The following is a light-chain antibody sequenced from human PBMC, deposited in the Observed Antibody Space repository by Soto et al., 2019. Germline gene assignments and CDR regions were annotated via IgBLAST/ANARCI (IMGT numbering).Light chain of an antibody. Sequence: SALTQPRSVSGSPGQSVTISCTGARSDVGGYDYVSWYQQHPGKAPKLMIYDVTKRPSGVPDRFSGSKSDNTASLTISGLQAEDEADYYCCSYAGSYTYVFGTGTKLTVL. CDR1: RSDVGGYDY. CDR2: DVT. CDR3: CSYAGSYTYV. J-gene: IGLJ1*01. V-gene: IGLV2-11*01.